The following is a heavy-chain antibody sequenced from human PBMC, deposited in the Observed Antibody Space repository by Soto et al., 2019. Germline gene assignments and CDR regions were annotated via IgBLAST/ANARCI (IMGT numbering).Heavy chain of an antibody. CDR1: GYTFTTYG. V-gene: IGHV1-18*01. CDR2: ISAYNGNT. Sequence: GASVKVSCTASGYTFTTYGISWVRQAPGQGLEWMGWISAYNGNTNYAQKLQGRVTMTTDTSTSTAYMELRSLRSDDTAVYYCARAPPIVVVPAAMDHYYGMDVWGQGTTVTVSS. J-gene: IGHJ6*02. CDR3: ARAPPIVVVPAAMDHYYGMDV. D-gene: IGHD2-2*01.